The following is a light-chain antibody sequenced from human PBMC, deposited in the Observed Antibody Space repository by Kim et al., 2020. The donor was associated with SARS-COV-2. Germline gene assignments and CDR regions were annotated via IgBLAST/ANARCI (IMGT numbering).Light chain of an antibody. CDR1: SGSIASKY. V-gene: IGLV6-57*03. CDR3: QSYDVSTEV. J-gene: IGLJ3*02. Sequence: GTTVTISCTRSSGSIASKYVQWYQQRPGSAPTTVIYQNSQRPSGVPARFSGSIDTSSNSASLIISGLKTEDEADYYCQSYDVSTEVFGGGTQLTVL. CDR2: QNS.